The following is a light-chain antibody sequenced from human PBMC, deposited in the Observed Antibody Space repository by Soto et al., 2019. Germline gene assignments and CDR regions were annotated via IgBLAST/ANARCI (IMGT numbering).Light chain of an antibody. J-gene: IGKJ1*01. V-gene: IGKV3-15*01. Sequence: ILMTQSPATLSVSPGERATLSCRASQSVSNNLAWYQKKPGQAPRLLIYDASTRATGIPARFSGSGSGTEVTLTTSGLQSADFAVYYCPQYNNWPPWTFGPGTTVEIK. CDR1: QSVSNN. CDR3: PQYNNWPPWT. CDR2: DAS.